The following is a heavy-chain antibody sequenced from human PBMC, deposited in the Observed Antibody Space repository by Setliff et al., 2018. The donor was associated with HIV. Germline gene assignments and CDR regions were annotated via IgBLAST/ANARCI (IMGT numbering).Heavy chain of an antibody. J-gene: IGHJ4*02. Sequence: PSETLSLTCTVSGGSIRSSSFYWGWIRQPPGKGLEWIGSIYTSGSTNYNPSLKSRVTISVDTSKNQFSLKLSSVTAADTAVYYCARGGSGSPFDYWGQGTLVTVSS. CDR3: ARGGSGSPFDY. CDR1: GGSIRSSSFY. CDR2: IYTSGST. V-gene: IGHV4-39*07. D-gene: IGHD1-26*01.